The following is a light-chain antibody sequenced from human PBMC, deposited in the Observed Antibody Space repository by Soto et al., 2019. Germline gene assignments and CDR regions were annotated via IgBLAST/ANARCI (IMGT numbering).Light chain of an antibody. Sequence: DIQMTQSPSTLSASVGDRVTITCRASQSISSWLAWYQQKPGKALKLLIYKASSLERGVPSRFSGSGSGTDFTLTISSLHPDDFATYYCQQYHSYSYTFGQGTKLEIK. J-gene: IGKJ2*01. CDR3: QQYHSYSYT. CDR2: KAS. V-gene: IGKV1-5*03. CDR1: QSISSW.